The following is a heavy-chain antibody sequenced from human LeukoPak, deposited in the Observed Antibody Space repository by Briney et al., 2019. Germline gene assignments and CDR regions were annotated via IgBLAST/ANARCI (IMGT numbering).Heavy chain of an antibody. CDR2: IESNGLT. J-gene: IGHJ5*01. CDR3: AKAATYFYGSVTYDWFES. Sequence: PGGSLRLSCEASGFTFSSYWMHWVRQIPGKGLMWVSRIESNGLTLYADSVRDRFTISRDNGKNTIYLQMNSLRVDDTAIYYYAKAATYFYGSVTYDWFESWGQGTLVTVSS. CDR1: GFTFSSYW. V-gene: IGHV3-74*01. D-gene: IGHD3-10*01.